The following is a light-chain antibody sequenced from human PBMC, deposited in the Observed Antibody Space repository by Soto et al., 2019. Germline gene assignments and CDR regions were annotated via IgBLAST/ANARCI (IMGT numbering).Light chain of an antibody. Sequence: DIQMTQSPSSLSASIGDRVTITCRASQTVNTYLHWYQQKPGKAPKLLIYAASNLQSGVPSRFSGSGSGTNFTLCLNSLQPEDFATYYCQQCYSNPWTFGQGTKVDI. CDR3: QQCYSNPWT. V-gene: IGKV1-39*01. CDR2: AAS. CDR1: QTVNTY. J-gene: IGKJ1*01.